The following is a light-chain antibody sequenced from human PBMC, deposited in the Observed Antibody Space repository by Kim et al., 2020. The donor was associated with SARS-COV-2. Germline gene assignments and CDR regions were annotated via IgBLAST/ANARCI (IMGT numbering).Light chain of an antibody. Sequence: SPAERATLSCRASHSVSSSYLAWYQQKPGQAPRLLIYGASSRATGIPDRFSGSGSGTDFTLTISRLEPEDFAVYYCQQYGSSLYTFGQGTKLEI. CDR2: GAS. CDR1: HSVSSSY. CDR3: QQYGSSLYT. J-gene: IGKJ2*01. V-gene: IGKV3-20*01.